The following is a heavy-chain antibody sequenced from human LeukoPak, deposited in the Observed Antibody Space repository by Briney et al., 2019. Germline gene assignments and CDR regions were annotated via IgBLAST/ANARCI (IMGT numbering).Heavy chain of an antibody. Sequence: GGSLRLSCVASGFTFSSYAMTWVRQVPGKGLEWVSSTTGSGGNTYYADSVKGRFTISRDNSKNTLYLQMNSLRAEDTAVYYCAREPRDYGNTPGEHLVMDIWGQGTMVTVSS. CDR2: TTGSGGNT. V-gene: IGHV3-23*01. CDR1: GFTFSSYA. CDR3: AREPRDYGNTPGEHLVMDI. J-gene: IGHJ3*02. D-gene: IGHD4-11*01.